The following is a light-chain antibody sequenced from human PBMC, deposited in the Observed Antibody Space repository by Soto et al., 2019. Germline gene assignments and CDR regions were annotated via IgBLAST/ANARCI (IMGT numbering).Light chain of an antibody. J-gene: IGKJ4*01. V-gene: IGKV3-20*01. Sequence: EIVLTQSPGTLSLSPGERATLSCRASQSVTSSYLAWYQQRPGQAPRLLIYGASIRATGIPDRFSGSGSGTDFTLTISRLEPEDFAVYYCRQYGSPQLTFGGGTKVDIK. CDR3: RQYGSPQLT. CDR2: GAS. CDR1: QSVTSSY.